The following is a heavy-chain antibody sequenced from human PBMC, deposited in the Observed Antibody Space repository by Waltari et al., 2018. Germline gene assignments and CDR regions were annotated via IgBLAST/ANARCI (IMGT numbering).Heavy chain of an antibody. D-gene: IGHD5-12*01. J-gene: IGHJ4*02. CDR2: IYYSGTT. V-gene: IGHV4-59*01. Sequence: QVQLQESGPGLVKPSETLSLTCPVSGGSISTYYCSWIRQPPGKGLEWIGYIYYSGTTNYNPSHKSRVTRSVDTSKNQFSLKLSSVTAADTAVYYCARGYSGNYGRFDYWGQGTLVTVSS. CDR1: GGSISTYY. CDR3: ARGYSGNYGRFDY.